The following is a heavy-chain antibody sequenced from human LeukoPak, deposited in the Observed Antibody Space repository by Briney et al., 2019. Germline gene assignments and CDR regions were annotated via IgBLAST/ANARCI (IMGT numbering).Heavy chain of an antibody. CDR3: ARGPRYTRPVDY. V-gene: IGHV4-34*01. CDR1: GGSFRGYY. Sequence: SETLSLTCAVYGGSFRGYYWSWLRQPPGKGLEWIGEINHSGSTNYNPSLKSRVTISVDTSKNQFSLKLSSVTAADTAVYYCARGPRYTRPVDYWGQGTLVTVSS. J-gene: IGHJ4*02. CDR2: INHSGST. D-gene: IGHD1-14*01.